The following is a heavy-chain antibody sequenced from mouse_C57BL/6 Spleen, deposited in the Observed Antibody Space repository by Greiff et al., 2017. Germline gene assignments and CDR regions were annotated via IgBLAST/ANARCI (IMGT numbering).Heavy chain of an antibody. CDR1: GYTFTSYW. D-gene: IGHD1-1*01. Sequence: QVQLQQPGAELAKPGASVKLSCKASGYTFTSYWMQWVKQRPGQGLEWIGEIDPSDSYTNYNQKFKGKATLTVDTSSSTAYMQLSSLTSEDSAVYYCARVATTVGPIDYWGQGTTLTVSS. CDR3: ARVATTVGPIDY. CDR2: IDPSDSYT. V-gene: IGHV1-50*01. J-gene: IGHJ2*01.